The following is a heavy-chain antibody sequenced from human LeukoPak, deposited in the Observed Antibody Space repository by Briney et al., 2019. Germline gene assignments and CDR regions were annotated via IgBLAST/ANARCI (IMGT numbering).Heavy chain of an antibody. D-gene: IGHD3-16*01. Sequence: GASVQVSCKASGYTLPKYFMHWVRQAPRQELEWMGIINPSGKSTLYPQKFQDRVTMTSDTSTSTVSIDVRRLTFEDTGVYYCARYRYLRAVAYTQGFDIWGRGTMVTVSS. CDR2: INPSGKST. J-gene: IGHJ3*02. V-gene: IGHV1-46*01. CDR1: GYTLPKYF. CDR3: ARYRYLRAVAYTQGFDI.